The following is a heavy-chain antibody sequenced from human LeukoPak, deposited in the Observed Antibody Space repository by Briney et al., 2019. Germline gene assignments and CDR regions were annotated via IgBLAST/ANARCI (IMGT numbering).Heavy chain of an antibody. CDR1: GFTFSSYG. Sequence: SGGSLRLSCAASGFTFSSYGMHWVRQAPGKGLEWVAVISYDGSNKYYADSVKGRFTISRDNSKNTLYLQMNSLRAEDTAVYYCAKVLTPSSSYSIKGGYFGYWGQGTLVTVSS. CDR2: ISYDGSNK. CDR3: AKVLTPSSSYSIKGGYFGY. J-gene: IGHJ4*02. V-gene: IGHV3-30*18. D-gene: IGHD6-13*01.